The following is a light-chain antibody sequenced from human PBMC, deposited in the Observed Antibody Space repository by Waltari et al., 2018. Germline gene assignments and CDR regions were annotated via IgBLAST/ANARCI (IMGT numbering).Light chain of an antibody. J-gene: IGKJ5*01. V-gene: IGKV1-5*03. CDR3: QQYNRSSS. CDR2: KAS. CDR1: QSISYS. Sequence: DIQMAQSPSTLSASVGDRVTITCRASQSISYSLAWYQQKPGKAPKLLIYKASTLEGGVPSRFSGSGSGTEFTLTITSLQPDDFATYYCQQYNRSSSFGQGTRLEI.